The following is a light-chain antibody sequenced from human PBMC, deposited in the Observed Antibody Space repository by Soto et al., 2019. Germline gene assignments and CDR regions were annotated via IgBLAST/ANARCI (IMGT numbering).Light chain of an antibody. CDR1: QSVSDT. Sequence: EIVLTQSPGTLSLSPGERATLSCRASQSVSDTLAWYQQKPGQAPRLLTYSASRGATGFPARFSGRGSGTDFTLTISSLQSADFAVYYCQPYNNWPWTFGQVTKADIK. CDR3: QPYNNWPWT. V-gene: IGKV3-15*01. J-gene: IGKJ1*01. CDR2: SAS.